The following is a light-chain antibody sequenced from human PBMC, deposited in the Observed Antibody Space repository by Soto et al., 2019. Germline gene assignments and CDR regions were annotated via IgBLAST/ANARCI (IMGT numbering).Light chain of an antibody. CDR3: AAWDDSLSGYV. V-gene: IGLV2-18*01. CDR1: SSDVGSYNR. J-gene: IGLJ1*01. CDR2: EVS. Sequence: QSALTQPPSVSGSPGQSVTISCTGTSSDVGSYNRVSWYQQPPGTAPKLMIYEVSNRPSGVPDRFSGSKSGNTASLTISGLQAEDEADYYCAAWDDSLSGYVFGTGTKLTVL.